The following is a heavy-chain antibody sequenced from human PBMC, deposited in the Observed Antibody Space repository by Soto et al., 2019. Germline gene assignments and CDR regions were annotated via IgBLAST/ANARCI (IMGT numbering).Heavy chain of an antibody. CDR3: ATGSGSPTSHAFDI. CDR2: IHASGST. J-gene: IGHJ3*02. CDR1: GGSITSYY. Sequence: SETLSLTCTVSGGSITSYYWTWLRQPPGKALEWIGYIHASGSTNHNPALESRVTMSLDTSKDQFSLHLRSVTAADTAVYYCATGSGSPTSHAFDIWGQGTMVTVSS. D-gene: IGHD3-10*01. V-gene: IGHV4-59*01.